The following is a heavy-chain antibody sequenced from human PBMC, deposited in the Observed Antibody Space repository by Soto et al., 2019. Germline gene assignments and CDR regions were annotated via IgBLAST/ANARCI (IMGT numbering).Heavy chain of an antibody. J-gene: IGHJ4*02. D-gene: IGHD3-9*01. V-gene: IGHV1-3*01. CDR2: INAGNGNT. CDR3: VRFWPPPYSDALTDYTDAFDY. Sequence: ASVKVSCKSSGYSFTSYAIHWMRQAPGQRLEWMGWINAGNGNTKVPQKFQGRVTFTRDTSASTVYMEVSSVTAADTAVYYCVRFWPPPYSDALTDYTDAFDYWGQGTLVTVSS. CDR1: GYSFTSYA.